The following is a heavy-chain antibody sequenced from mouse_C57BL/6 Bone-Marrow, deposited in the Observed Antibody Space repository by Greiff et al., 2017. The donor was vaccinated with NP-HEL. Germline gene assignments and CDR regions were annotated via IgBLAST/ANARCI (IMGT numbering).Heavy chain of an antibody. Sequence: QVQLKQSGPELVKPGASVKISCKASGYAFSSSWMNWVKPRPGKGLEWIGRIYPGDGDTNYNGKFKGKATLTADKSSSTAYMQLSSLTSEDSAVYFCAREEIGYYYGSSYYWGQGTTLTVSS. CDR3: AREEIGYYYGSSYY. CDR1: GYAFSSSW. V-gene: IGHV1-82*01. D-gene: IGHD1-1*01. CDR2: IYPGDGDT. J-gene: IGHJ2*01.